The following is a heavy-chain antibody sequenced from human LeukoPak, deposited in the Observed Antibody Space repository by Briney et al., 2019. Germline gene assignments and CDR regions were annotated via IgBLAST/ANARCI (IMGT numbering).Heavy chain of an antibody. CDR1: GGSISSSTFY. CDR3: ARGRGGYDKGIYYYYMDV. D-gene: IGHD5-12*01. J-gene: IGHJ6*03. Sequence: PSETLSLTCTVSGGSISSSTFYWGWIRQPPGKGLEWIGTIYYSGSTFYNPSLKSRVTVSVDTSKNQFSLKLSSLTAADTAVYYCARGRGGYDKGIYYYYMDVWGKGTTVTISS. V-gene: IGHV4-39*07. CDR2: IYYSGST.